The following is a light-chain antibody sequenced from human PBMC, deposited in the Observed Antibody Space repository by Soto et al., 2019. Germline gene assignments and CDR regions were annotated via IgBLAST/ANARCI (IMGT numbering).Light chain of an antibody. V-gene: IGKV3-20*01. CDR1: QSVGDTF. CDR2: GVS. J-gene: IGKJ1*01. Sequence: IVLTQPPGTLSLSPGEKATLSCRASQSVGDTFLSWYQQKPGLAPRLLIYGVSNRATGIPDRFSGSGSGTDFILTISRLEPEDFALYYCGQFVSSPPRTFGQGTKVDIK. CDR3: GQFVSSPPRT.